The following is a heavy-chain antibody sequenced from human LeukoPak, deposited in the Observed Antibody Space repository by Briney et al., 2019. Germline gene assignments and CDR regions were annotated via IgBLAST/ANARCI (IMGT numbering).Heavy chain of an antibody. CDR2: ISGSGSGGST. CDR3: AKDLYCSSTSCYRLSAFDI. J-gene: IGHJ3*02. V-gene: IGHV3-23*01. Sequence: GGSLRLSCAASGFTFSSSAMSWVRQAPGKGLEWVSSISGSGSGGSTYYADSVKGRFTISRDNSKNTLYLQMNSLRAEDTAVYYCAKDLYCSSTSCYRLSAFDIWGQGTMITVSS. D-gene: IGHD2-2*01. CDR1: GFTFSSSA.